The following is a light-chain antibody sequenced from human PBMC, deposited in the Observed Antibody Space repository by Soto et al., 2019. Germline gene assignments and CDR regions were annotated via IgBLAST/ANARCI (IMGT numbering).Light chain of an antibody. J-gene: IGKJ1*01. CDR3: QQYHSYPLT. CDR1: QDISSY. Sequence: AIRMTQSPSSFSASTGDRVTITCRASQDISSYLAWYQQKPGKATKFLMYDASTLQSGVPSRFSGRGSGTGFTLTISSLQSEDFATYYCQQYHSYPLTFGQGTKVEIK. V-gene: IGKV1-8*01. CDR2: DAS.